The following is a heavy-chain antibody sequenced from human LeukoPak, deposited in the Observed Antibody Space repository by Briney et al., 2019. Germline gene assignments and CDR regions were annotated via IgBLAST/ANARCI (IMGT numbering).Heavy chain of an antibody. CDR3: ARGIGDYNWFDP. CDR2: IYYSGST. CDR1: GGSISSYY. V-gene: IGHV4-59*01. D-gene: IGHD2-21*02. J-gene: IGHJ5*02. Sequence: PSETLSLTRTVSGGSISSYYWSWIRQPPGKGLEWIGYIYYSGSTNYNPSLKSRVTISVDTSKNQFSLKLSSVTAADTAVYYCARGIGDYNWFDPWGQGTLVTVSS.